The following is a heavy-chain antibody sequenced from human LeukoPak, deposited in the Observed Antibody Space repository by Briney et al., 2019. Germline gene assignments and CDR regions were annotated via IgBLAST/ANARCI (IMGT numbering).Heavy chain of an antibody. D-gene: IGHD6-25*01. CDR1: GGSISSHY. Sequence: PSETLSLTCTVSGGSISSHYWSWIRQPPGKGLEWIGCIYYSGSTNYNPSLKSRVTISVDTSKNQFSLKLSSVTAADTAVYYCARADTQRLILFDYWGQGTLVTVSS. J-gene: IGHJ4*02. V-gene: IGHV4-59*11. CDR3: ARADTQRLILFDY. CDR2: IYYSGST.